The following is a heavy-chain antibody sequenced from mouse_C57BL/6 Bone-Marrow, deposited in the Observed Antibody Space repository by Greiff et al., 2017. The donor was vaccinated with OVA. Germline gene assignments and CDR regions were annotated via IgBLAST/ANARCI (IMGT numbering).Heavy chain of an antibody. CDR3: ARSLYYGSSYGWYFDV. J-gene: IGHJ1*03. V-gene: IGHV1-26*01. CDR1: GYTFTDYY. D-gene: IGHD1-1*01. CDR2: INPNNGGT. Sequence: VQLQQSGPELVKPGASVKISCKASGYTFTDYYMNWVKQSHGKSLEWIGDINPNNGGTSYNQKFKGKATLTVDKSSSTAYMELRSLTSEDSAVYYCARSLYYGSSYGWYFDVWGTGTTVTVSS.